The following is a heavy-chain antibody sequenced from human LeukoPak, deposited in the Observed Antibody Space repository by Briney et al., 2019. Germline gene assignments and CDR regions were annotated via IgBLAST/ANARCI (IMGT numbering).Heavy chain of an antibody. CDR2: VSANSGET. CDR1: GYRFTTYG. D-gene: IGHD5-12*01. J-gene: IGHJ5*02. CDR3: ARDWESDARTITDR. V-gene: IGHV1-18*01. Sequence: ASVKVSCKASGYRFTTYGVSWLRQAPGQGLVWMGWVSANSGETNYAQNFRDRVTLTTDTSTSTAYIELRSLTSDDTAVYYCARDWESDARTITDRWGQGTLVTVSS.